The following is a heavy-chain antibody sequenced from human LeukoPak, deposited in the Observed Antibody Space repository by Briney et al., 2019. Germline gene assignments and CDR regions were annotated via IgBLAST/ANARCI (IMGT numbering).Heavy chain of an antibody. D-gene: IGHD3-22*01. V-gene: IGHV3-21*01. CDR2: ISSSSSYI. Sequence: GGSLRLSCAASGFTFGSYSMNWVRQAPGKGLEWVSSISSSSSYIYYADSVKGRFTISRDNAKNSLYLQMNSLRAEDTAVYYCARGTYYYDSSGLNGDYWGQGTLVTVSS. CDR3: ARGTYYYDSSGLNGDY. J-gene: IGHJ4*02. CDR1: GFTFGSYS.